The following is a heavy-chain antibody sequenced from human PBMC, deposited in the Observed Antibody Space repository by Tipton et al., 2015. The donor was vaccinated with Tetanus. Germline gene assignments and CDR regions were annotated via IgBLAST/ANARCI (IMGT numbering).Heavy chain of an antibody. CDR1: GLSFSSYG. V-gene: IGHV3-33*01. J-gene: IGHJ4*02. Sequence: SLRLSCAASGLSFSSYGMHWVRQAPGKGLEWLFALWYDGSDRYYADSVKGRFTISRDNSKNMLYLQMNSLRAEDTAVYYCAREADCSGGSCYSGDFDYWGQGTLVTVSS. D-gene: IGHD2-15*01. CDR2: LWYDGSDR. CDR3: AREADCSGGSCYSGDFDY.